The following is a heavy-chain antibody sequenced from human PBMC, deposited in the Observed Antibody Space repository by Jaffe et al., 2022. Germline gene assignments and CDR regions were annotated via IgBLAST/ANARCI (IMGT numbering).Heavy chain of an antibody. CDR3: AREDYDYIWGSYRPRPFDY. J-gene: IGHJ4*02. V-gene: IGHV3-7*01. Sequence: EVQLVESGGGLVQPGGSLRLSCAASGFTFSSYWMSWVRQAPGKGLEWVANIKQDGSEKYYVDSVKGRFTISRDNAKNSLYLQMNSLRAEDTAVYYCAREDYDYIWGSYRPRPFDYWGQGTLVTVSS. CDR1: GFTFSSYW. CDR2: IKQDGSEK. D-gene: IGHD3-16*02.